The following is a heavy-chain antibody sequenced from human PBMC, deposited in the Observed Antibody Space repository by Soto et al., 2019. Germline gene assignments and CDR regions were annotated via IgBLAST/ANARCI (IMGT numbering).Heavy chain of an antibody. D-gene: IGHD2-2*02. CDR1: GGSISSSSYY. Sequence: SETLSLTCTVSGGSISSSSYYWGWIRQPPGKGLEWIGSIYYSGSTYYNPSLKSRVTISVDTSKNQFSLKLSSVTAADTAVYYCSRPYCISTSCYISPYDAFDIWGQGTMVTVSS. J-gene: IGHJ3*02. CDR3: SRPYCISTSCYISPYDAFDI. CDR2: IYYSGST. V-gene: IGHV4-39*01.